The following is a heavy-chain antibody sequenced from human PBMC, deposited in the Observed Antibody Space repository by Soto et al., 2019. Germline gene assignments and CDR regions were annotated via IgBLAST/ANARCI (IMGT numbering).Heavy chain of an antibody. J-gene: IGHJ6*02. Sequence: SVKVSCKASGGTFSSYAISWVRQAPGQGLEWMGGIIPIFGTANYAQKFQGRVTITADESTSTAYMELSSLRSEDTAVYYCASDPRYCTVGVCYTTGSYYYYYGMDVRGQGTTVTVSS. CDR2: IIPIFGTA. CDR3: ASDPRYCTVGVCYTTGSYYYYYGMDV. V-gene: IGHV1-69*13. D-gene: IGHD2-8*02. CDR1: GGTFSSYA.